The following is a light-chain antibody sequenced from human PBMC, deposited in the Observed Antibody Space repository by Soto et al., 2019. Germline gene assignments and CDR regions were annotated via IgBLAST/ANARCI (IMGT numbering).Light chain of an antibody. CDR2: AAS. CDR3: XQLNGYPRT. V-gene: IGKV1-9*01. Sequence: DIQLTQSPSFLSASVGDRVTITCRASQGISNDLAWYQQKPGKAPKLLIYAASTLQSGVPSRFSGSGSGTXXXXXIXXXXXXXFXTXYXXQLNGYPRTFGQGTRLEIK. J-gene: IGKJ5*01. CDR1: QGISND.